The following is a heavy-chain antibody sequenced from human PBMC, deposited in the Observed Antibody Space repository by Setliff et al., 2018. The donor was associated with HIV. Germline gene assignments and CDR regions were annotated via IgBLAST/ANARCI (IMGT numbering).Heavy chain of an antibody. CDR2: IYHSGST. V-gene: IGHV4-38-2*02. Sequence: SETLSITCTVSGHSITSDYQWGWIRQPPGKGLEWIGSIYHSGSTYYNPSLKSRVTISVDTTKSQISLKLISVTAADTAVFYCVRVDYGDYDFDYWGQGTLVTVSS. D-gene: IGHD4-17*01. J-gene: IGHJ4*02. CDR1: GHSITSDYQ. CDR3: VRVDYGDYDFDY.